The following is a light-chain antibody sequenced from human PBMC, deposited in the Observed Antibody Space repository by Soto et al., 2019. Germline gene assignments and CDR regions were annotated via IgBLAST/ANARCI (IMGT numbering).Light chain of an antibody. CDR3: SSYKSVSTLV. V-gene: IGLV2-14*01. CDR1: SSDVGGYNH. J-gene: IGLJ2*01. Sequence: QSVLTQPASVSGSPGQSITISCTGTSSDVGGYNHVAWYQQYPGKAPKLIIYEVSDRPSGVSNRFSGSKSGNTASLSISGLQPEDEADYYCSSYKSVSTLVFGGGTKLTVL. CDR2: EVS.